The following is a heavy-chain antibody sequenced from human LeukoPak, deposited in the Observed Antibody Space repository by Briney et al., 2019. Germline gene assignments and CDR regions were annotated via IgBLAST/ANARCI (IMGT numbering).Heavy chain of an antibody. CDR2: IYYSGST. J-gene: IGHJ4*02. D-gene: IGHD5-24*01. Sequence: PSETLSLPCSLSIGAMSRYYWSWTRQPPGKGLEWIGYIYYSGSTNYKPSLRSRVTISVDTSKNQFSLKLTSVTAADTAVYYCARGGGYNYFDYWGQGTLVTVSS. CDR1: IGAMSRYY. CDR3: ARGGGYNYFDY. V-gene: IGHV4-59*01.